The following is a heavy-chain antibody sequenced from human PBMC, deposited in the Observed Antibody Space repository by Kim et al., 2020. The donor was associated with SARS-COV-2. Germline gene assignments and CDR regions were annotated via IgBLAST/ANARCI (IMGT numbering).Heavy chain of an antibody. CDR1: GFTFSSYG. CDR2: ISYDGSNK. D-gene: IGHD5-12*01. Sequence: GGSLRLSCAASGFTFSSYGMHWVRQAPGKGLEWVAVISYDGSNKYYADSVKGRFTISRDNSKNTLYLQMNSLRAEDTAVYYCAKEVVATIKGKYNWFDPWGQGTLVTVSS. CDR3: AKEVVATIKGKYNWFDP. V-gene: IGHV3-30*18. J-gene: IGHJ5*02.